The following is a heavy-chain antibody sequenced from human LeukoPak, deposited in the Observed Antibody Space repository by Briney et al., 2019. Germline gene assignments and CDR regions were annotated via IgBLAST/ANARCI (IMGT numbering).Heavy chain of an antibody. CDR2: IFHSGST. CDR1: GGSISSSNW. Sequence: SETLSPTCAVSGGSISSSNWWSWVRQPPGKGLEWIGEIFHSGSTNYNPSLKSRVTISVDKSKNQFSLKLSSVTAADTAVYYCAREPGGTGWFDPWGQGTLVTVSS. CDR3: AREPGGTGWFDP. D-gene: IGHD1-26*01. J-gene: IGHJ5*02. V-gene: IGHV4-4*02.